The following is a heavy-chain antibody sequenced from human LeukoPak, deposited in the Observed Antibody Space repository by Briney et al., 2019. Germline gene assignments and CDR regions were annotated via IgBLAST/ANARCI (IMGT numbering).Heavy chain of an antibody. CDR3: ARDAGAYGGNPAY. CDR1: GFTVSSNY. V-gene: IGHV3-66*01. Sequence: GGSLRLSCAASGFTVSSNYMSWVRQAPGKGLEWVSVIYSGGTTYYADSVEGRFTISRDDSKNTLYLQMNSLRVEDTAVYYCARDAGAYGGNPAYWGQGTLVTVSS. D-gene: IGHD4-23*01. J-gene: IGHJ4*02. CDR2: IYSGGTT.